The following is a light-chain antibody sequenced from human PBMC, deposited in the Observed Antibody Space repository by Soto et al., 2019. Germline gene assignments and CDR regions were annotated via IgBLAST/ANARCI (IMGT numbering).Light chain of an antibody. CDR2: EVT. Sequence: QSVLTQPASVSGSPGQSITISCTGTSSDVGSYNYVSWYQQHPGKAPKLMIYEVTSRPSGVSNRFSGSKSANTASLTISGLQAEDEADYYCTSYTSSSTPVVFGGGTKLTVL. CDR3: TSYTSSSTPVV. V-gene: IGLV2-14*01. J-gene: IGLJ2*01. CDR1: SSDVGSYNY.